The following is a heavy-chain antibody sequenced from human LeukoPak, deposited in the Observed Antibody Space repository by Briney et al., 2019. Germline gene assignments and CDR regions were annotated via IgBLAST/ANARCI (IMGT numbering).Heavy chain of an antibody. V-gene: IGHV3-30*02. J-gene: IGHJ3*02. CDR1: GFTFSSYG. CDR3: ARDLHMAVIAAVRDAFDM. Sequence: GGSLRLSCAASGFTFSSYGMHWVRQAPGKGLEWVAFIRYDGSNKYYADSVKGRFTISRDNAKNSLYLQMNSLRAEDTAVYYCARDLHMAVIAAVRDAFDMWGQGTMVTVSS. CDR2: IRYDGSNK. D-gene: IGHD6-6*01.